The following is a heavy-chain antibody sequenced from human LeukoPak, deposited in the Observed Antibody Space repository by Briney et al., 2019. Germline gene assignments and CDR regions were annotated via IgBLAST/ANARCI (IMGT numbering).Heavy chain of an antibody. CDR1: GFTFSDYY. D-gene: IGHD3-22*01. CDR3: APDYDSSGYYYPYFDY. J-gene: IGHJ4*02. Sequence: GGSLRLSCAASGFTFSDYYMSWIREAPGKGLEWVSAISGSGGSTYYADSVKGRFTISRDNSKNTLYLQMNSLRAEDTAVYYCAPDYDSSGYYYPYFDYWGQGTLVTVSS. CDR2: ISGSGGST. V-gene: IGHV3-23*01.